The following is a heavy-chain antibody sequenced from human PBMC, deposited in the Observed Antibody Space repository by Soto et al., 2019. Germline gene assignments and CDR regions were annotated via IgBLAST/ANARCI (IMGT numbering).Heavy chain of an antibody. V-gene: IGHV3-21*01. Sequence: PGGSLRLSCAASGFTFSSYSMNWVRQAPGKGLEWVSSISSSSSYIYYADSVKGRFTISRDNAKNSLYLQMNSLRAEDTAVYYCARVRYSGYDYYYYGMDVWGQGTTVTVSS. CDR2: ISSSSSYI. CDR3: ARVRYSGYDYYYYGMDV. D-gene: IGHD5-12*01. J-gene: IGHJ6*02. CDR1: GFTFSSYS.